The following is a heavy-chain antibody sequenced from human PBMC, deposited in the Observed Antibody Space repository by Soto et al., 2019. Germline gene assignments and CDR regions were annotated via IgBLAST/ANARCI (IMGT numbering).Heavy chain of an antibody. V-gene: IGHV3-21*01. D-gene: IGHD2-21*01. CDR1: GFTFSSYS. Sequence: EVQLVDSGGGLVKPGGSLRLSCAASGFTFSSYSMNWVRQAPGKGLEWLSSISSGGSYIYYADSMKGRFTISRDNARNSLYLQMNSLRVEDTAVYYCASDRDSYERGFDYWGQGTLVTVSS. CDR2: ISSGGSYI. J-gene: IGHJ4*02. CDR3: ASDRDSYERGFDY.